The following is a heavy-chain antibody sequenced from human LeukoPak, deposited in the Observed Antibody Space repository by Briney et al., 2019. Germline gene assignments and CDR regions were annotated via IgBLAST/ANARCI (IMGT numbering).Heavy chain of an antibody. D-gene: IGHD3-9*01. J-gene: IGHJ4*02. Sequence: GASVKVSCKASGYTFTSYYMHWVRQAPGQGLEWMGIINPSGGSTSYAQKFQGRVTMTRDTSTSTVYMELSRLRSDDTAVYYCARDKTYYDILTGYYDYWGQGTLVTVSS. V-gene: IGHV1-46*01. CDR2: INPSGGST. CDR3: ARDKTYYDILTGYYDY. CDR1: GYTFTSYY.